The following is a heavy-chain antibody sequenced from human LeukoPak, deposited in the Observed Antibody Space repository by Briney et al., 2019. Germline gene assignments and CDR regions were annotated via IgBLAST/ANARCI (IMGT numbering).Heavy chain of an antibody. J-gene: IGHJ5*02. CDR1: GGSISSYY. V-gene: IGHV4-34*01. D-gene: IGHD3-10*01. CDR3: ARAATKYYYGSGSYPHRDWFDP. Sequence: SETLSLTCTVSGGSISSYYWSWIRQPPGKGLEWIGEINHSGSTNYNPSLKSRVTISVDTSKNQFSLKLSSVTAADTAVYYCARAATKYYYGSGSYPHRDWFDPWGQGTLVTVSS. CDR2: INHSGST.